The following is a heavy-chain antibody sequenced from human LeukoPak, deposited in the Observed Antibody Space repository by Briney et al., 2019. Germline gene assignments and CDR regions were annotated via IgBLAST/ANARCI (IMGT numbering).Heavy chain of an antibody. CDR1: GYSIGSDFY. CDR2: IYRSGNT. V-gene: IGHV4-38-2*02. Sequence: SETLSLTCIVSGYSIGSDFYWGWIRQPPGKGLEWIASIYRSGNTYSNSSLKSRVRMSIDTSKNHFSLRLTAVTAADTAVYYCARHSVASPSDAWGPGTLVTVSS. D-gene: IGHD2-21*01. J-gene: IGHJ5*02. CDR3: ARHSVASPSDA.